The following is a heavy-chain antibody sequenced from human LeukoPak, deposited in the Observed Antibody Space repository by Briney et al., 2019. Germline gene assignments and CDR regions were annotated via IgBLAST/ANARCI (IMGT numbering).Heavy chain of an antibody. D-gene: IGHD3-22*01. Sequence: SETLSLTCAVYGGSFSGYYWRWIRQPPGKGLEWMGEINHSGSTNYNPSVKSRVTISVDTSKNQFSLKLSSVTAADTAVYYCARVGDSSGYYYGITEYFQHWGQGTLVTVSS. J-gene: IGHJ1*01. CDR1: GGSFSGYY. V-gene: IGHV4-34*01. CDR3: ARVGDSSGYYYGITEYFQH. CDR2: INHSGST.